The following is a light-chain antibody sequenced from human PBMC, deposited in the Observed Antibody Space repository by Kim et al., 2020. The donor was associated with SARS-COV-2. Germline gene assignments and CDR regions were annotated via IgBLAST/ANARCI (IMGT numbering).Light chain of an antibody. CDR1: QSVSTS. CDR2: GAS. J-gene: IGKJ1*01. V-gene: IGKV3-20*01. CDR3: QFYGPSST. Sequence: EIVLTQSPATLSLSPGETATLSCRASQSVSTSLAWYQQKPGQAPRLLIYGASDRATGIPDRFSGSGSGTDFTLTNSRLEPEDFAVYYCQFYGPSSTFGQGTKVDIK.